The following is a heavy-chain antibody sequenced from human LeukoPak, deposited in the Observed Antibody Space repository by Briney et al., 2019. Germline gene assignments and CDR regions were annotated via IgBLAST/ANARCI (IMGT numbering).Heavy chain of an antibody. CDR2: LRYDGSDK. CDR1: GFTFNNYG. Sequence: GGSLRLSCAASGFTFNNYGMHWVRQAPGKGLQWVAFLRYDGSDKDYADSVKGRFTISRDNSKNTLYLQMDSLRAEDTAVYYCAIGKYYMDVWGKGTTVTVSS. J-gene: IGHJ6*03. V-gene: IGHV3-30*02. CDR3: AIGKYYMDV.